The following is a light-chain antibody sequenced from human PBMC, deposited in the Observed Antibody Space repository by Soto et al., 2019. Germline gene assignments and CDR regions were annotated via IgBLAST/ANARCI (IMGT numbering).Light chain of an antibody. CDR2: GAS. Sequence: EILLTQSPGTLSLSQGERATLSCRASQSVSSSYLAWYQQKPGQAPRPLIYGASSRAIGIPDRFSGSGSGTDFTLTISRLEPEDFAVYYCQQYGSSPWTFGQGTKVDIK. V-gene: IGKV3-20*01. J-gene: IGKJ1*01. CDR3: QQYGSSPWT. CDR1: QSVSSSY.